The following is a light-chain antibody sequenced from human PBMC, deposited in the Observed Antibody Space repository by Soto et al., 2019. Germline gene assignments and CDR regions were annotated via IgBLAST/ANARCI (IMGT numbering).Light chain of an antibody. CDR1: PDINNF. CDR3: QKDNNAPWT. CDR2: AAS. Sequence: DIQMTQSPSSLSASVGDRVTITCRASPDINNFLAWYQHKPGKVPKLLIYAASTLQSGVPSRFSGSGSGTDFTLTISSLQPDDVATYYCQKDNNAPWTFGHGTKVELK. J-gene: IGKJ1*01. V-gene: IGKV1-27*01.